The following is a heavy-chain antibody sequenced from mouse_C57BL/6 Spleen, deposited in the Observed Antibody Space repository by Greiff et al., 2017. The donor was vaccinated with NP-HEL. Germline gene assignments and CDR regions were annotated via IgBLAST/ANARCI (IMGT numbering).Heavy chain of an antibody. CDR2: IWSDGST. CDR3: ARQEDDYYGSRGAMDY. J-gene: IGHJ4*01. Sequence: VQRVESGPGLVAPSQSLSITCTVSGFSLTSYGVHWVRQPPGKGLEWLVVIWSDGSTTYNSALKSRLSISKDNSKSQVFLKMNSLQTDDTAMYYCARQEDDYYGSRGAMDYWGQGTSVTVSS. D-gene: IGHD1-1*01. V-gene: IGHV2-6-1*01. CDR1: GFSLTSYG.